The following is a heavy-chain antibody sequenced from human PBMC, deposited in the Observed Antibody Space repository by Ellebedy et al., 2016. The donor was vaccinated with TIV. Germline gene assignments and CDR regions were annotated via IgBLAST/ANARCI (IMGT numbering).Heavy chain of an antibody. D-gene: IGHD3-10*01. V-gene: IGHV3-69-1*01. Sequence: GGSLRLSCAASGFTFSDYWMSWVRQAPGKGLEWVSSITDTSRTFYSDSVKGRFTISRDNAKHSLYLEMSGLRLEDTAVYYCARLADLWFGEIFDWGQGTLVTVSS. CDR2: ITDTSRT. J-gene: IGHJ4*02. CDR1: GFTFSDYW. CDR3: ARLADLWFGEIFD.